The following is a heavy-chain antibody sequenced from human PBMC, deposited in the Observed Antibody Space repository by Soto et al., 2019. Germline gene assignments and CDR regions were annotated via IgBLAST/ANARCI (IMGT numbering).Heavy chain of an antibody. CDR1: GFTFSGDW. V-gene: IGHV3-74*01. CDR2: FDPFDTGL. J-gene: IGHJ4*02. CDR3: AKVPGYSYGFDY. D-gene: IGHD5-18*01. Sequence: PGGSLRLSCRDSGFTFSGDWMHWVRQAPGKGLDWVSRFDPFDTGLSYADSVKGRFTISRDNSKNTLYLQMNSLRAEDTAVYYCAKVPGYSYGFDYWGQGTLVTVSS.